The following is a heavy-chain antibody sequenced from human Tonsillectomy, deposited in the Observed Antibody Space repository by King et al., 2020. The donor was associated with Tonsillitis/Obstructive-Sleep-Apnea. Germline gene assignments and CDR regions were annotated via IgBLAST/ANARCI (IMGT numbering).Heavy chain of an antibody. CDR2: IYPGDSDT. D-gene: IGHD5-12*01. J-gene: IGHJ4*02. V-gene: IGHV5-51*01. CDR1: GYSFTSQW. CDR3: ARHGDSWVPPDY. Sequence: VQLVESGAEVKKPGESLKISCTSSGYSFTSQWIGWVRQRRGKGLEWMGQIYPGDSDTRYSPSFQGQVTISADKSISTAFLQWSSLKASDTAIYYCARHGDSWVPPDYWGQGTLVTVSS.